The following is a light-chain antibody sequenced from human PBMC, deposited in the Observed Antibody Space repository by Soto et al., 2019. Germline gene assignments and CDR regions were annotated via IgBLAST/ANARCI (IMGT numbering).Light chain of an antibody. CDR2: AAS. V-gene: IGKV1-16*02. J-gene: IGKJ4*01. Sequence: DIQMTQSPSSLSASVGDRVTITCRASQGIRNYLAWFQQKPGKAPKSLIYAASNLQSGVPSNFSGSGYGTDFTLTISSLQPEDFATYFCQQYDTYPLTFGGGTKVAIK. CDR1: QGIRNY. CDR3: QQYDTYPLT.